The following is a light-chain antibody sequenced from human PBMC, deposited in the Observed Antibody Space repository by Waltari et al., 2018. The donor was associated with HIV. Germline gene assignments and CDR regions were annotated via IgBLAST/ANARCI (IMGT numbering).Light chain of an antibody. Sequence: QSVLTQPPSASGTPGQRVPISCSGSSSTIGGNYVYWYQQLPGTALKLLIYRNNRRPAGVPERCSGSKSGTSAAMAISGLRSEEEADYYCAAWDDSLSGYVVFGGGTKLTVL. CDR3: AAWDDSLSGYVV. V-gene: IGLV1-47*01. J-gene: IGLJ2*01. CDR1: SSTIGGNY. CDR2: RNN.